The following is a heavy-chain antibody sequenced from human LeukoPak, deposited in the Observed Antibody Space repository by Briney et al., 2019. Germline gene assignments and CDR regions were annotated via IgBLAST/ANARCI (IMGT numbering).Heavy chain of an antibody. Sequence: SETLSLTCTVSGGSIRYYYWSWIRQSPGKGLEWIGYIYYNGSTNYNPSLKSRVTISVDMSKNQFSLKMSSVTAADTAVYYCARKGGLFDYWGQGRLVTASS. D-gene: IGHD2-15*01. CDR1: GGSIRYYY. J-gene: IGHJ4*02. CDR3: ARKGGLFDY. CDR2: IYYNGST. V-gene: IGHV4-59*01.